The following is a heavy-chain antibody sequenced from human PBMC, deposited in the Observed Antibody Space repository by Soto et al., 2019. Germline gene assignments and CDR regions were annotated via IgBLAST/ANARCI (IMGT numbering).Heavy chain of an antibody. CDR1: GFSLSSYW. V-gene: IGHV3-7*01. CDR2: IKQDGGEK. Sequence: GSLRLSCAASGFSLSSYWMNWVRQAPGKGLEWVANIKQDGGEKYYVDSVKGRFSISRDNAKNSLYLQVNSLRAEDTAVYYCARDADASGWYHYGMDVWGQGTMVTVSS. J-gene: IGHJ6*02. D-gene: IGHD6-19*01. CDR3: ARDADASGWYHYGMDV.